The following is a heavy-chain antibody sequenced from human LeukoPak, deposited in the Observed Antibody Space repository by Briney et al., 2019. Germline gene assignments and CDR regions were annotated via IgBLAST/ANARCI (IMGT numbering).Heavy chain of an antibody. J-gene: IGHJ4*02. CDR3: ARGADYGGNPYFDY. V-gene: IGHV4-61*05. CDR2: TYYSGST. Sequence: AETLSLTCTSGGSISSSSYYWGWIRQPPGKGLEWIGYTYYSGSTNYNSSLKSRVTISVATSKNQFSLKLSSVTAADTAVYYCARGADYGGNPYFDYWGQGTLVTVSS. CDR1: GGSISSSSYY. D-gene: IGHD4-23*01.